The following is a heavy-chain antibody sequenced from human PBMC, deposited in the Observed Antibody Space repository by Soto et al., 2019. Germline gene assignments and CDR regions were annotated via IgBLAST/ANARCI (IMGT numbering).Heavy chain of an antibody. CDR1: GFTFSGSA. CDR3: TRHNDYGGKMGESDY. D-gene: IGHD4-17*01. Sequence: GGSLRLSCAASGFTFSGSAMHWVRQASGKGLEWVGRIRSKANSYATAYAASVKGRFTISRDDSKNTAYLQMNSLKTEDTAVDYCTRHNDYGGKMGESDYWGQGTLVTVSS. J-gene: IGHJ4*02. CDR2: IRSKANSYAT. V-gene: IGHV3-73*01.